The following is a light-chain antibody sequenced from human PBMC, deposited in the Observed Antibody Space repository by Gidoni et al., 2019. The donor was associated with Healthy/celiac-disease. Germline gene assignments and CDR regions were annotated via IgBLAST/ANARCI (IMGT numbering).Light chain of an antibody. CDR1: QGINSY. Sequence: DLQLTQAPSFLSASVGNRVTITCRARQGINSYLAWYQQTPGKGPKLLIYAASTLQCGVPSRFSGSGFGTEVTLTICTLQPEDFATYYCQQLNSYPVSTFGPGTKVDIK. CDR2: AAS. J-gene: IGKJ3*01. V-gene: IGKV1-9*01. CDR3: QQLNSYPVST.